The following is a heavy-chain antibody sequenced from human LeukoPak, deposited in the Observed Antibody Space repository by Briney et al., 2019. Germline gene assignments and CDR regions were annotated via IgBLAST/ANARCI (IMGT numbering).Heavy chain of an antibody. CDR3: ARGGRGYSYGYSPTQFDY. CDR1: GYTFTNYG. Sequence: ASVKVSCKASGYTFTNYGISWVRQAPGQGLEWMGWISAYNGHAKYAQNLQGRVTMTTDTSTTTAYMELRSLRSDDTAVYYCARGGRGYSYGYSPTQFDYWGQGTLVTVSS. CDR2: ISAYNGHA. J-gene: IGHJ4*02. D-gene: IGHD5-18*01. V-gene: IGHV1-18*01.